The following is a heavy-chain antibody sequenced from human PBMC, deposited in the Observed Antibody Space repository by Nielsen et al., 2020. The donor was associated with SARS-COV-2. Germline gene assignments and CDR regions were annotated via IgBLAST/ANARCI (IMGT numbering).Heavy chain of an antibody. D-gene: IGHD1-14*01. J-gene: IGHJ3*02. CDR2: IYHTGST. CDR1: GGSIRTASYY. Sequence: SETLSLTCTVSGGSIRTASYYWSWIRQHPEWGLEWVGYIYHTGSTYYNAALESRVSISADMSKNQFSLELTSLTAADTAVYYCARGIRPRHVFDIWGQGTMVTLSS. V-gene: IGHV4-31*03. CDR3: ARGIRPRHVFDI.